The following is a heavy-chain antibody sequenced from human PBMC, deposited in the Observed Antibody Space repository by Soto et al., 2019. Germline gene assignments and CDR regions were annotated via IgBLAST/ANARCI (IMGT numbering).Heavy chain of an antibody. J-gene: IGHJ3*02. V-gene: IGHV3-30*18. CDR3: AKDPRYCSSTSCWNDAFDI. CDR1: GFTFSSYG. CDR2: ISYDGSNK. Sequence: QVQLVESGGGVVQPGRSLRLSCAASGFTFSSYGMHWVRQAPGKGLEWVAVISYDGSNKYYADSVKGRFTISRDNSKNTLYLQMNSLRAEDTAVYYCAKDPRYCSSTSCWNDAFDIWGQGAMVTVSS. D-gene: IGHD2-2*01.